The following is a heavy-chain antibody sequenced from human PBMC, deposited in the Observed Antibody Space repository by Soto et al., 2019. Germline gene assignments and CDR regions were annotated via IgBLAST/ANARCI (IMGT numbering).Heavy chain of an antibody. J-gene: IGHJ5*01. V-gene: IGHV3-7*03. CDR2: IKADGSEK. D-gene: IGHD3-16*01. Sequence: WGSLTLSCAVSGFTFSNDWLNWVRQAQGQGLEWVANIKADGSEKYYVDSVKGRFTISRDNAKNSLYLQMNSLRAEDTAVYYCSRARGVDSWGQGTLVTVSS. CDR3: SRARGVDS. CDR1: GFTFSNDW.